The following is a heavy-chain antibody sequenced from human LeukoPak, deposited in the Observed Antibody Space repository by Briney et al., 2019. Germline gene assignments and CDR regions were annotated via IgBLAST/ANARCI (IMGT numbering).Heavy chain of an antibody. V-gene: IGHV3-66*01. D-gene: IGHD4-17*01. CDR3: AKNNYGDYYFDY. CDR2: IYSGGST. J-gene: IGHJ4*02. CDR1: GFTVSSNY. Sequence: GGSLRLSCAASGFTVSSNYMSWVRQAPGKGLEWVSVIYSGGSTYYADSVKGRFTISRDNSKNTLYLQMNSLRAEDTAVYYCAKNNYGDYYFDYWGQGTLVTVSS.